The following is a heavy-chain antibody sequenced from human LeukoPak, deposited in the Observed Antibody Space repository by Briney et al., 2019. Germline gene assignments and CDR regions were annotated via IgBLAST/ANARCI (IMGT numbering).Heavy chain of an antibody. CDR3: ARVGYSGSYYFAFDI. D-gene: IGHD1-26*01. J-gene: IGHJ3*02. CDR1: GFTFSSYA. V-gene: IGHV3-30-3*01. CDR2: ISYDGSSK. Sequence: PGGSLRLSCAASGFTFSSYAMHWVRQAPGKGLEWVAVISYDGSSKYYADSVKGRFTISRDNSKNTLYLQMNSLRAEDTAVYYCARVGYSGSYYFAFDIWGQGTMVTVSS.